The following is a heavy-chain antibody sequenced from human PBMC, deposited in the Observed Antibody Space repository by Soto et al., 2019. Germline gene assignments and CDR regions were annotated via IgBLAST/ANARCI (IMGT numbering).Heavy chain of an antibody. V-gene: IGHV3-74*01. Sequence: EVQLVESGGDLVQPGGSLRLSCAASGFTFSSSWMYWVRQAPGKGLVSVSRISPDGSTTTYADSVKGRFTISRDNAKNTLYQQMNSLRAEDTAVYYCAGGYSGSPRWGQGTLVTVSS. CDR2: ISPDGSTT. CDR1: GFTFSSSW. D-gene: IGHD3-10*01. J-gene: IGHJ4*02. CDR3: AGGYSGSPR.